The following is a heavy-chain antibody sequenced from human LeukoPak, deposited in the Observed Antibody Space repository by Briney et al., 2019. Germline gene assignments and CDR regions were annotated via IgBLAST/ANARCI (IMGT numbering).Heavy chain of an antibody. CDR1: GFTFSSYS. CDR2: IKSKTDGGTT. J-gene: IGHJ4*02. V-gene: IGHV3-15*01. D-gene: IGHD2-8*02. CDR3: TTDLGGTGIRTAFRGDY. Sequence: GGSLRLSCAASGFTFSSYSMNWVRQAPGKGLEWVGRIKSKTDGGTTDYAAPVKGRFTISRDDSKDTLYLQMNSLKTEDTAVYYCTTDLGGTGIRTAFRGDYWGQGTLVTVSS.